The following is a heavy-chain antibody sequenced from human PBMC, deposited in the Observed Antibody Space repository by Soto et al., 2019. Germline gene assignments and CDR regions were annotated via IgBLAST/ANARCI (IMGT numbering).Heavy chain of an antibody. D-gene: IGHD3-10*01. CDR1: GYTFTSYG. Sequence: ASVKVSCKASGYTFTSYGISWVRQAPGQGLEWMGWISAYNGNTNYAQKLQGRVTMTTDTSTSTAYMELRSLRSDDTAVYYCARVYGSGSYRSRGWFDPWGQGTLVTVSS. CDR3: ARVYGSGSYRSRGWFDP. CDR2: ISAYNGNT. J-gene: IGHJ5*02. V-gene: IGHV1-18*01.